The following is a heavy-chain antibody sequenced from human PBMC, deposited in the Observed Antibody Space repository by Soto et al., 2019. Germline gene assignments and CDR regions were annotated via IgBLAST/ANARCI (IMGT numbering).Heavy chain of an antibody. CDR3: ARDIEYCGGDCYGYYYYGMDV. Sequence: ASVKVSCKASGYTFTSYYMHWVRQAPGQGLEWMGIINPSGGSTSYAQKFQGRVTMTRDTSTSTVYIELSSLRSEDTAVYYCARDIEYCGGDCYGYYYYGMDVWGQGTTVTVSS. CDR1: GYTFTSYY. J-gene: IGHJ6*02. V-gene: IGHV1-46*01. CDR2: INPSGGST. D-gene: IGHD2-21*02.